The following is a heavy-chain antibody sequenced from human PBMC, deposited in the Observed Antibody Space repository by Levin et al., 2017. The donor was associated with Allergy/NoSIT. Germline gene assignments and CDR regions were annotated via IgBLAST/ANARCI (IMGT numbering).Heavy chain of an antibody. J-gene: IGHJ2*01. CDR2: MYYTGST. CDR3: ARDRWGGVIDL. Sequence: SETLSLTCTVSGGSISSSYWSWIRQPPGKGLEWIGYMYYTGSTNYNPSLKSRVTISVDTSKNQLSLKLSSVTAADTAVYYCARDRWGGVIDLWGRGTLVTVSS. V-gene: IGHV4-59*01. D-gene: IGHD1-26*01. CDR1: GGSISSSY.